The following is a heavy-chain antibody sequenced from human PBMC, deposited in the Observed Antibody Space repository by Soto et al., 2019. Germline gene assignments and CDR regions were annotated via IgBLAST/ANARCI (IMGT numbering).Heavy chain of an antibody. CDR1: GGSTNSGGYS. CDR2: IYHSADT. V-gene: IGHV4-30-2*01. Sequence: QLQLQESGSGLVKSSETLSLTCAVSGGSTNSGGYSWSWLRQPPGKGLEWIGHIYHSADTYSKPSPRRLCSMTVTKSKLESSLGSLAASAADPALSYCPSLRSGNYASGPSDFWGQVALVTASS. D-gene: IGHD3-10*01. CDR3: PSLRSGNYASGPSDF. J-gene: IGHJ4*02.